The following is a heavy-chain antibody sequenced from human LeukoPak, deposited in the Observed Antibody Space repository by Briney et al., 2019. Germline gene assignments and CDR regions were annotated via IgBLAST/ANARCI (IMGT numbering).Heavy chain of an antibody. D-gene: IGHD6-13*01. CDR3: AKAAAGTGNNDY. Sequence: GGSLRLSCAASGFTFSSYAMSWVRQAPGKGLEWVSAISGGGGSTCYADSVKGRFTISRDNSRSTLYLQMNSLRAEDTAVYYCAKAAAGTGNNDYWGQGTLVTVSS. CDR1: GFTFSSYA. CDR2: ISGGGGST. V-gene: IGHV3-23*01. J-gene: IGHJ4*02.